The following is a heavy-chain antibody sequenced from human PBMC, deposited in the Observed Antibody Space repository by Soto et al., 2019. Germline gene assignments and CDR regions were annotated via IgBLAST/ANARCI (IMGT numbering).Heavy chain of an antibody. Sequence: ASVKVSCKASGYTFTSYGISWVRQAPVQGLEWMGWISAYNGNTNYAQKLQGRVTMTTDTSTSTAYMELSSLRSEDTAVYYCARGKGMEENYYYYGLDIWGQGTTVTVSS. CDR1: GYTFTSYG. CDR2: ISAYNGNT. V-gene: IGHV1-18*04. CDR3: ARGKGMEENYYYYGLDI. J-gene: IGHJ6*02. D-gene: IGHD1-1*01.